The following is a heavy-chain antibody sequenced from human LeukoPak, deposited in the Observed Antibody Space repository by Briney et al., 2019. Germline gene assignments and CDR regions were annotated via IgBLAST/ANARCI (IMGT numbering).Heavy chain of an antibody. CDR2: ISYDGSNE. CDR1: GFTFSSYA. D-gene: IGHD4-17*01. V-gene: IGHV3-30-3*01. CDR3: ARERYGDYEGGFDY. J-gene: IGHJ4*02. Sequence: GGSLRLSCAASGFTFSSYAMHWVRQAPGKGLEWVAVISYDGSNEYYADSVRGRFTISRDNSKNTLYLQVNGLRAEDTAIYYCARERYGDYEGGFDYWGQGTLVTVSS.